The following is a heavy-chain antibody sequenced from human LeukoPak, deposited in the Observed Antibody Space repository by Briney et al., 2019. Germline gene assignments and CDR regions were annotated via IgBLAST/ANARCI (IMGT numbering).Heavy chain of an antibody. D-gene: IGHD1-7*01. CDR1: GFTFSSYA. CDR2: ISGSGGST. Sequence: GGSLRLSCAASGFTFSSYAMSWVRQAPGKGLEWVSAISGSGGSTYYAYSVKGRFTISRDNSKNTLYLQMNSLRAEDTAAYYCAKAASWNWAERVYYFDYWGQGTLVTVHS. V-gene: IGHV3-23*01. J-gene: IGHJ4*02. CDR3: AKAASWNWAERVYYFDY.